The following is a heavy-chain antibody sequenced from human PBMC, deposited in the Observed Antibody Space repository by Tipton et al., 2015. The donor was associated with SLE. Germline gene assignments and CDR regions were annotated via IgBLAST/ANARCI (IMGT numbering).Heavy chain of an antibody. V-gene: IGHV3-23*01. D-gene: IGHD3-9*01. CDR3: ARAPPRYFDPYFMDV. CDR1: GFTFGSHA. CDR2: ISGSGDRT. Sequence: SLRLSCEASGFTFGSHAMNWVRQAPGKGLEWVSTISGSGDRTNYADSMTGRFTMSRDYSKNTLCLQMNSLRAEDTAVYYCARAPPRYFDPYFMDVWGKGTTVTVSS. J-gene: IGHJ6*03.